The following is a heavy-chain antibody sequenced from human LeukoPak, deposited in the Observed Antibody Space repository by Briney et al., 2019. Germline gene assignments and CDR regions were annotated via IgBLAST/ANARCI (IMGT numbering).Heavy chain of an antibody. V-gene: IGHV4-39*07. CDR3: ARGGLEYSTSSGYYPYYYYMDV. J-gene: IGHJ6*03. Sequence: PSETLSLTCTVSGGSISSSSYYWGWIRQPPGKGLEWIGSIYYSGSTYYNPSLKSRVTISVDTSKNQFSLKLSSVTAADTAVYYCARGGLEYSTSSGYYPYYYYMDVWGIGATVTVSS. D-gene: IGHD6-6*01. CDR1: GGSISSSSYY. CDR2: IYYSGST.